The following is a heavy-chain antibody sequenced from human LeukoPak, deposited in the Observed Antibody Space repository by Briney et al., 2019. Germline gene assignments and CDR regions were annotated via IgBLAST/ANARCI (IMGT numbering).Heavy chain of an antibody. CDR1: GFTFSSYE. CDR3: ARVEYSSSWLPHYFDY. D-gene: IGHD6-13*01. J-gene: IGHJ4*02. V-gene: IGHV3-48*03. Sequence: GGSLRLSCAASGFTFSSYEMNWVRQAPGKGLEWVSYISSSGSTIYYADSVKGRFTISRDNAKNSLYLQMNSLRAEDTAVYYCARVEYSSSWLPHYFDYWGQGTLVTVSS. CDR2: ISSSGSTI.